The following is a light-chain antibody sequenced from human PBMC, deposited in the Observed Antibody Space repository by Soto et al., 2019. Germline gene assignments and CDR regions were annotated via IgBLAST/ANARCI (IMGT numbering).Light chain of an antibody. CDR1: QRVSNCY. Sequence: ENVLTQSPGTLSLSPGERATLSCRATQRVSNCYFAWYQQKPGQAPRLLIYDTSNRATGIPDRFSGGGSGTDFTLTISRLEPEDFAVYYCQQYGSSPRTFGQGTKVEIK. J-gene: IGKJ1*01. CDR2: DTS. CDR3: QQYGSSPRT. V-gene: IGKV3-20*01.